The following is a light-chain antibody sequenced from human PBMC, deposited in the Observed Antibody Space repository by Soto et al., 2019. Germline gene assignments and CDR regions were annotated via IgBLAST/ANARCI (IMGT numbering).Light chain of an antibody. V-gene: IGLV1-47*01. Sequence: QSVLTQPPSASGTPGQRVTISCSGSSSNIGSNYVYWYQQLPGTAPKLLSYRNNQRPSGVPDRFSGSKSGTSASLAISGLRSEDEADYYCAAWDDRRSGSYVSGTGTKLTVL. J-gene: IGLJ1*01. CDR3: AAWDDRRSGSYV. CDR1: SSNIGSNY. CDR2: RNN.